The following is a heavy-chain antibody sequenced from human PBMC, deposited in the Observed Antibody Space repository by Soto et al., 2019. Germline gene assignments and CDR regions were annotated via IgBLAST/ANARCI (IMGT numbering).Heavy chain of an antibody. CDR1: GYTITGYY. CDR3: ARAARQYSSGWYYFDY. CDR2: INPNSGGT. J-gene: IGHJ4*01. V-gene: IGHV1-2*04. Sequence: ASVKGSCKASGYTITGYYMHLVRQAPGQGLEWMGWINPNSGGTNYAQKFQGWVTMTRDTSISTAYMELSRLRSDDTAVYYCARAARQYSSGWYYFDYWGHGTLVTVSS. D-gene: IGHD6-19*01.